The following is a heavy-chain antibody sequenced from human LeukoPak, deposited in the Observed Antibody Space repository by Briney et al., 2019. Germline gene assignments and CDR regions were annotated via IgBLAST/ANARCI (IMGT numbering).Heavy chain of an antibody. Sequence: GGSLRLSCAASGFTFSSYAMSWVRQAPGKGLEWVSAISGSGVSTYYADSVKGRFTISRDNARNSLYLQLNSLRAEDTAVYYCAGDFSLSRSSDYWGQGTLVT. D-gene: IGHD2-15*01. CDR2: ISGSGVST. CDR3: AGDFSLSRSSDY. J-gene: IGHJ4*02. CDR1: GFTFSSYA. V-gene: IGHV3-23*01.